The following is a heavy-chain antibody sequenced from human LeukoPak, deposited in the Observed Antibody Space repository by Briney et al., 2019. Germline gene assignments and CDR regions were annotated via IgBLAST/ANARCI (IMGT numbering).Heavy chain of an antibody. J-gene: IGHJ4*02. D-gene: IGHD4-23*01. CDR2: MNPNSGNT. Sequence: ASVKVPCKASGYTFTSYDINWVRQATGQGLKWMGWMNPNSGNTGYAQKFQGRVTMTRNTSISTAYMELSSLRSEDTAVYYCARGRFYRGGNGVVGYWGQGTLVTVSS. CDR1: GYTFTSYD. CDR3: ARGRFYRGGNGVVGY. V-gene: IGHV1-8*01.